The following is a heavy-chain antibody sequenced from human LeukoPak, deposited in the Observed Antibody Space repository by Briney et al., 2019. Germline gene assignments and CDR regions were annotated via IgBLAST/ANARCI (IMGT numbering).Heavy chain of an antibody. V-gene: IGHV4-39*07. J-gene: IGHJ4*02. CDR3: ARSSNSGVDY. CDR1: GGSISSSSYY. Sequence: PSETLSLTCTVSGGSISSSSYYWGWIRQPPGKGLEWIGSIYYSGSTYYNPSLKSRVTMSVDTSKNQFSLKLSSVTAADTAVYYCARSSNSGVDYWGQGTLVTVSS. D-gene: IGHD4-11*01. CDR2: IYYSGST.